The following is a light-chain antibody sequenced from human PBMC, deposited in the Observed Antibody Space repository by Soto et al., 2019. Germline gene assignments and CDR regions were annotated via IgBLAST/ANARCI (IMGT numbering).Light chain of an antibody. V-gene: IGLV2-18*01. J-gene: IGLJ2*01. Sequence: QSALTQPPSVSGSPGQSVTISCTGTSSDFGSDNRVSWYQQSPGTAPKLIIYEVNNRPSGVSDRFSGSKSGNTATLTISGIQADDEADYFSKIYTATYVRFGGGTKLTV. CDR2: EVN. CDR3: KIYTATYVR. CDR1: SSDFGSDNR.